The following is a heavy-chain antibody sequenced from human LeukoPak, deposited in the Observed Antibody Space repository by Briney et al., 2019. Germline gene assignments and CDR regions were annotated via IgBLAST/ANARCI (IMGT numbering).Heavy chain of an antibody. Sequence: PSETLSLTCTVSGGSISRNYWSWIRQPPGKGLEWVGYIYSSGTTKYNPSLKSRATISIDTSKSQLSLSLSSVTAADTAVYYCARVAEMATIFYFDYWGQGTLVTVSS. CDR2: IYSSGTT. CDR1: GGSISRNY. V-gene: IGHV4-4*09. CDR3: ARVAEMATIFYFDY. J-gene: IGHJ4*02. D-gene: IGHD5-24*01.